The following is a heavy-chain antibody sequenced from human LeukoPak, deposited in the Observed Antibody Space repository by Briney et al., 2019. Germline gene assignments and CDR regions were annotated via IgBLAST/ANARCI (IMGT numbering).Heavy chain of an antibody. CDR3: TTRFRAMVRGVITNNWFDP. CDR1: GFTFSNAW. Sequence: GGSLRLSCAASGFTFSNAWMSWVRQAPGKGLEWVGRIKSKTDGGTTDYAAPVKGRFTISRDDSKNTLYLQMNSLKTEDTAVYYYTTRFRAMVRGVITNNWFDPWGQGTLVTVSS. J-gene: IGHJ5*02. V-gene: IGHV3-15*01. D-gene: IGHD3-10*01. CDR2: IKSKTDGGTT.